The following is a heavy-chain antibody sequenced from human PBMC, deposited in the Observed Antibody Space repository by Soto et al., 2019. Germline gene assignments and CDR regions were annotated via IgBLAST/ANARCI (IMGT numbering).Heavy chain of an antibody. CDR1: GYTFTSYG. CDR2: ISTDKGHT. J-gene: IGHJ4*02. Sequence: QVQLVQSGPEVKKPGASVKVSCRTSGYTFTSYGISWVRQAPGQGLEWMGWISTDKGHTNYAQKFQGRVTMTKDTSTSTGYMELRSLRSDDTAVYYCATRSPAFDYWGQGTLVTVST. V-gene: IGHV1-18*01. CDR3: ATRSPAFDY.